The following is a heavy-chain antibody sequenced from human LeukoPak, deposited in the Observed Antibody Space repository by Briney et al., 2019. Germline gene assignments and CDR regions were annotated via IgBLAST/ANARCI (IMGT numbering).Heavy chain of an antibody. Sequence: PSETLSLTCTVSGGAISSYSWSWVRQPPAKGLQWIADIYYGGSTKYNHSLKSQVTISVDRAKNQVSLKLNSVTAADTAMYYCARINYGDYGSYYGMDVWGKGTTVTVSS. D-gene: IGHD4-17*01. J-gene: IGHJ6*04. CDR1: GGAISSYS. CDR3: ARINYGDYGSYYGMDV. CDR2: IYYGGST. V-gene: IGHV4-59*01.